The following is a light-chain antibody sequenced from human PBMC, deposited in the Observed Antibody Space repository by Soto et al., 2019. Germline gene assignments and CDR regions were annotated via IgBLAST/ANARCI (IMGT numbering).Light chain of an antibody. CDR1: QSVNSN. CDR3: QQYGNSRGT. CDR2: GAS. V-gene: IGKV3-15*01. J-gene: IGKJ1*01. Sequence: EVVMTQSPDTLSVSPGERATLSCRASQSVNSNLAWYQQKLGQAPRLLIYGASTRPTDIPPRFSGSGSGTEFTLTISSLQSEDFAVYYCQQYGNSRGTFGQGTKV.